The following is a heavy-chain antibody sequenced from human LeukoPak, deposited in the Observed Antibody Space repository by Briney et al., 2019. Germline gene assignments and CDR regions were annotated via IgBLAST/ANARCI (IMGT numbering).Heavy chain of an antibody. CDR3: ARDHVARNYGSGRGYFDY. Sequence: GGSLRLSCAASGFTFSSYAMSWVRQAPGKGLEWVSSISSSSSYIYYADSVKGRFTISRDSAKNSLYLQMNSLRAEDTAVYYCARDHVARNYGSGRGYFDYWGQGTLVTVSS. CDR1: GFTFSSYA. CDR2: ISSSSSYI. J-gene: IGHJ4*02. D-gene: IGHD3-10*01. V-gene: IGHV3-21*01.